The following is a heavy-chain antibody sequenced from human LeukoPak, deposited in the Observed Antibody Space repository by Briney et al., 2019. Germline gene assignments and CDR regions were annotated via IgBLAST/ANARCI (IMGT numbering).Heavy chain of an antibody. J-gene: IGHJ4*02. Sequence: ASEKVSCKVSGYTLTELSMHWVRQAPGKGLEWMGGFDPGHGETFSAQKFQGRVTMTEDTSTDTAYMELSSLRSEDTAVYYCATGSPAPIVGATYPFDYWGQGTLVTVSS. D-gene: IGHD1-26*01. V-gene: IGHV1-24*01. CDR3: ATGSPAPIVGATYPFDY. CDR1: GYTLTELS. CDR2: FDPGHGET.